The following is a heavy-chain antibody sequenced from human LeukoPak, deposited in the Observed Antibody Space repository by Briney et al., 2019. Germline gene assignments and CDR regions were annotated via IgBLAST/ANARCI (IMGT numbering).Heavy chain of an antibody. D-gene: IGHD6-25*01. CDR3: ARGRLSGYPGFWFDP. Sequence: ASVKVSCKTSGFPFTSYDINWVRQATGQGLEWMGWMNPNSGNTGSAQKFQGRLTMTRNTSISTAYMGLSSLTSEDTAVYYCARGRLSGYPGFWFDPWGQGTLVTVSS. V-gene: IGHV1-8*01. J-gene: IGHJ5*02. CDR2: MNPNSGNT. CDR1: GFPFTSYD.